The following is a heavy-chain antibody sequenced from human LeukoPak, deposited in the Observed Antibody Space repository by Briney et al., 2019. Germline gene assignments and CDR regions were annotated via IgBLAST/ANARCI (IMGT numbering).Heavy chain of an antibody. J-gene: IGHJ4*02. CDR3: AKAASSGNSGYYYRY. CDR1: GFTVSSNY. CDR2: ISGSGGST. Sequence: TGGSLRLSCAASGFTVSSNYMSWVRQAPGKGLEWVSAISGSGGSTYYADSVKGRFTISRGNSKNTLYLQMNSLRAEDTAVYYCAKAASSGNSGYYYRYWGQGTLVTVSS. V-gene: IGHV3-23*01. D-gene: IGHD3-22*01.